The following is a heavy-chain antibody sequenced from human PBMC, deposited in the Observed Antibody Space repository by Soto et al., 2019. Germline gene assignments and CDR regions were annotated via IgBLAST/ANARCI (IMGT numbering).Heavy chain of an antibody. V-gene: IGHV3-23*01. Sequence: GGSLRLSCAASGFTFSSHAMSWVRQAPGKGLEWVSSLYGSGVETHYADSVKGRFTISRDNSKNTVYLQMNSLRVDDTGIYYCARAGQWLADFDHWGRGTLVTVSS. CDR3: ARAGQWLADFDH. D-gene: IGHD6-19*01. CDR1: GFTFSSHA. CDR2: LYGSGVET. J-gene: IGHJ4*02.